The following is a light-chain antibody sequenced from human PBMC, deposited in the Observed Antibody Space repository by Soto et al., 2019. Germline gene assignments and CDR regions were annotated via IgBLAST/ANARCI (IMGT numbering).Light chain of an antibody. J-gene: IGKJ1*01. CDR1: QSVSGSD. CDR2: GVS. CDR3: QKYNSYSPWT. V-gene: IGKV3-20*01. Sequence: EVVLTQSPGTLSLSPGERATLSCRASQSVSGSDLAWYQQKPGQAPRLLISGVSNRATGTPDRFSGSGSGTDFTLTISRLEPEDFATYYCQKYNSYSPWTFGQGTKVDI.